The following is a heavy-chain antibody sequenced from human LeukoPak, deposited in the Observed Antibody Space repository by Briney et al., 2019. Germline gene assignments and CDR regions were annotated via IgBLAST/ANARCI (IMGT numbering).Heavy chain of an antibody. J-gene: IGHJ4*02. V-gene: IGHV3-7*01. CDR1: GFRFSDYW. Sequence: GGSLRLSCAASGFRFSDYWMTWVRQAPGKGLECVANINTVGNEKYYPDSVKGRFTISRDNAKNSLYLQMNNMRVEDTAIYYCTEDLNHDSSGWGQGTLVTVSS. D-gene: IGHD3-22*01. CDR2: INTVGNEK. CDR3: TEDLNHDSSG.